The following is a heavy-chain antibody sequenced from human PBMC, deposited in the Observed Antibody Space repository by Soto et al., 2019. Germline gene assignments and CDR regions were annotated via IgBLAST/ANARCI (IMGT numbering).Heavy chain of an antibody. CDR2: ISSSGSTI. CDR1: GFTFSDYY. CDR3: ARFPNWNYFYYGMDV. Sequence: GGSLRLSCAASGFTFSDYYMSWIRQAPGKGLEWVSYISSSGSTIYYADSVKGRFTISRDNAKNSLYLQMNSLRAEDTAVYYCARFPNWNYFYYGMDVWGQGTTVTVSS. D-gene: IGHD1-1*01. V-gene: IGHV3-11*01. J-gene: IGHJ6*02.